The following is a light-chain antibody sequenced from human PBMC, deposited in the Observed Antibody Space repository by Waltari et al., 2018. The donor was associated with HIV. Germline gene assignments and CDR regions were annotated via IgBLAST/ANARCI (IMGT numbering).Light chain of an antibody. CDR3: QQSHSMPQT. J-gene: IGKJ2*01. CDR2: AAS. Sequence: DIQLTQSPSSLSASVGYGFTITCRASQSIANDLNWYQQKPGKVPNLLIYAASILQSGVTSRFRGSGSGTDFILTISSLQPEDFATYYWQQSHSMPQTFGQGTKLEIK. V-gene: IGKV1-39*01. CDR1: QSIAND.